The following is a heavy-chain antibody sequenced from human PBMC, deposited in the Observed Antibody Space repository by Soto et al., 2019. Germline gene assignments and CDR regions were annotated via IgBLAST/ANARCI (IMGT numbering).Heavy chain of an antibody. J-gene: IGHJ6*02. CDR1: GGSFSGYY. CDR2: INHSGST. Sequence: QVQLQQWGAGLLKPSETLSLTCAVYGGSFSGYYWSWFRQPPGKGLEWIGEINHSGSTNYNPSLKSRVTISVDTSKNQFSLKLSSVTAADTAVYYCARGGSSSWYGYYYYYGMDVWGQGTTVTVSS. CDR3: ARGGSSSWYGYYYYYGMDV. V-gene: IGHV4-34*01. D-gene: IGHD6-13*01.